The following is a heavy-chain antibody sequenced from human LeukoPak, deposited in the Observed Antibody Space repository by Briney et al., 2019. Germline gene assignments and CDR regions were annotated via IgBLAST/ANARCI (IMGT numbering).Heavy chain of an antibody. Sequence: ASVKVSCKASGYTFNNYGITWVRQAPGQGLEWMGWISVYNGNTNDAQKFQGRVTVTTDTSTNTAYMELRSLRSDDTAVYYCARTSAYGSSWHSYWGQGTLVTVSS. CDR3: ARTSAYGSSWHSY. V-gene: IGHV1-18*01. CDR2: ISVYNGNT. CDR1: GYTFNNYG. D-gene: IGHD6-13*01. J-gene: IGHJ4*02.